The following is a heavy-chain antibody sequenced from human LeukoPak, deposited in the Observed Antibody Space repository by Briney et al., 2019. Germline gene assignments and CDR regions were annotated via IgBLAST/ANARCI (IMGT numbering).Heavy chain of an antibody. CDR3: ARELGSGWWTHAFDI. J-gene: IGHJ3*02. CDR2: IIPIFGTA. Sequence: SVKVSCKASGGTFISYAISWVRQAPGQGREWRGGIIPIFGTANYAQKFQGRVTITTDESTSTAYMELSSLRSEDTAVYYCARELGSGWWTHAFDIWGQGTMVTVSS. CDR1: GGTFISYA. D-gene: IGHD6-19*01. V-gene: IGHV1-69*05.